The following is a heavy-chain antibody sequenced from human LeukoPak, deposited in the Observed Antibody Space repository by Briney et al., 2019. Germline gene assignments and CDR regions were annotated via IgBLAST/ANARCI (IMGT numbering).Heavy chain of an antibody. CDR2: INHSGST. Sequence: PSETLSLTCAVYGGSFSGYYWSWIRQPPGKGLEWIGEINHSGSTNYNPSLKSRATISVDTSKNQFSLKLSSVTAADTAVYYCARARGYSYGYPAYYHYYYYYMDVWGKGTTVTVSS. D-gene: IGHD5-18*01. CDR3: ARARGYSYGYPAYYHYYYYYMDV. J-gene: IGHJ6*03. CDR1: GGSFSGYY. V-gene: IGHV4-34*01.